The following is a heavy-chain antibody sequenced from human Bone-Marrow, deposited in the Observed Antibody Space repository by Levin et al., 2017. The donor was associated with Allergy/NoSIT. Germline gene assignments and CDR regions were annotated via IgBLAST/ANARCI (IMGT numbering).Heavy chain of an antibody. CDR3: ARDRFCSSASCSYFDY. CDR1: DYSITSGYY. V-gene: IGHV4-38-2*02. J-gene: IGHJ4*02. D-gene: IGHD2-2*01. Sequence: SETLSLTCAVSDYSITSGYYWGWIRQPPGKGLEWIGSIYHTGITYYNPSLKSRVTISVDTSNNQFSLKLNSVTAADTAVYYCARDRFCSSASCSYFDYWGQGTLVTVSS. CDR2: IYHTGIT.